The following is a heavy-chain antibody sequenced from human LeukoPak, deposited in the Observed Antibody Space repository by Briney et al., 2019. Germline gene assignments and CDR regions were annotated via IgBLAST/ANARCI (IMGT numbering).Heavy chain of an antibody. J-gene: IGHJ3*02. D-gene: IGHD6-19*01. Sequence: SEPLSLTCTLSGGSTSSYYWGWIRQPPGKGLGWIGYIYYSGSPNYNPSLKSRVTILVDTSKNQFSLKLSSVTAADTAVYYCARKAVAEAFDIWGQGTMVSVSS. CDR1: GGSTSSYY. CDR3: ARKAVAEAFDI. V-gene: IGHV4-59*01. CDR2: IYYSGSP.